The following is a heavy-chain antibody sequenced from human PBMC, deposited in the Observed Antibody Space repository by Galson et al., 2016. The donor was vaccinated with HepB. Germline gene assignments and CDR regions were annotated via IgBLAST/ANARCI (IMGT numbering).Heavy chain of an antibody. CDR2: MHSSGGS. Sequence: SETLSLTCTVSGDSISSHYWGWIRQPPGKGLEWIGNMHSSGGSNYNPSLNSRLTISLDTSKNQFSLKLTTVIAADTAVYYCARVPVTGTYYTASSDVWGRGTVVTVSS. CDR1: GDSISSHY. J-gene: IGHJ3*01. CDR3: ARVPVTGTYYTASSDV. D-gene: IGHD1-26*01. V-gene: IGHV4-59*11.